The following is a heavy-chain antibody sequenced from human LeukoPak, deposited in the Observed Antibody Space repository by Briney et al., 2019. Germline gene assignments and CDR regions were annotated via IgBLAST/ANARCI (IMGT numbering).Heavy chain of an antibody. D-gene: IGHD3-3*01. CDR3: ACIPIFGVVIDY. J-gene: IGHJ4*02. CDR1: GFTFSSYA. V-gene: IGHV3-30-3*01. Sequence: GGSLRLSCAASGFTFSSYAMHWVRQAPGKGLEWVAVISYDGSNKYYADSVKGRFTISRDNSKNTLYLQMNSLRAEDTAVYYCACIPIFGVVIDYWGQGTLVTVSS. CDR2: ISYDGSNK.